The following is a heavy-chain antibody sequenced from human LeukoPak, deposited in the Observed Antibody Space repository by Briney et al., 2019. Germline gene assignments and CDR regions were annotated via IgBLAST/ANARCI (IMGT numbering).Heavy chain of an antibody. CDR3: VRDRGSGGSHLYYMDV. CDR1: GYSISSGYY. Sequence: SETLSLTCAVSGYSISSGYYWGWIRQPPGKGLEWLGSIYHSGSTYYNPSLKSRVTISVDTSKNQFSLKLSSVTATDTAVYYCVRDRGSGGSHLYYMDVWSKGTTVTVSS. CDR2: IYHSGST. J-gene: IGHJ6*03. V-gene: IGHV4-38-2*02. D-gene: IGHD2-15*01.